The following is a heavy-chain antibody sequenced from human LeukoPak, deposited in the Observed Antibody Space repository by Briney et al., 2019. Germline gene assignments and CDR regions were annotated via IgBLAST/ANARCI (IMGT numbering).Heavy chain of an antibody. J-gene: IGHJ5*02. CDR1: GGSISSGSYY. CDR3: ARDEIFGWFDP. Sequence: PSETLSLTCTVSGGSISSGSYYWSWIRQPAGKGLEWIGRIYTSGSTNYSPSLKSRVTISVDTSKNQFSLKLSSVTAADTAVYYCARDEIFGWFDPWGQGTLVTVSS. D-gene: IGHD3-3*01. V-gene: IGHV4-61*02. CDR2: IYTSGST.